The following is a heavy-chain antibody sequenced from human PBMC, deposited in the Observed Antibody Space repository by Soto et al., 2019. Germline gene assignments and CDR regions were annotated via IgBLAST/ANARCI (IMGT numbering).Heavy chain of an antibody. V-gene: IGHV3-23*01. CDR2: MSGSGASA. J-gene: IGHJ4*02. D-gene: IGHD6-19*01. CDR3: AKEREAGWYYFDF. Sequence: GGSLRLSCAASGFTFSTYAMSWVRQSPGKGLEWVSAMSGSGASAYYADSVKGRFTISRNNSKNTLYLQMNSLRVEDTAIYYCAKEREAGWYYFDFWGQGILVTVSS. CDR1: GFTFSTYA.